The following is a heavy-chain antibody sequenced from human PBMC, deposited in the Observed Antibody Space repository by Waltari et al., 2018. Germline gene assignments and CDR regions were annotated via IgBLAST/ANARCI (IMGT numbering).Heavy chain of an antibody. CDR3: ARLSYHIVTGYGWFDP. D-gene: IGHD3-9*01. Sequence: LQLQESGPGLVKPSETLSLTCTVSGGSISSESYYWGWIRQPPGKGLEWIGIISYSGSTDYNPSLKSRVTISVDTSKNQFSLKLSSVTAADTAVYYCARLSYHIVTGYGWFDPWGLGTLVTVSS. CDR2: ISYSGST. CDR1: GGSISSESYY. V-gene: IGHV4-39*01. J-gene: IGHJ5*02.